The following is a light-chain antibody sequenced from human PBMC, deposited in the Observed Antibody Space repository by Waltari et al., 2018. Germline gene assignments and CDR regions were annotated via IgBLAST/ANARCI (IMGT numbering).Light chain of an antibody. CDR1: QSVNRA. Sequence: EIVLTQSPGTLSLSPGERATLSCKASQSVNRALAWYQQKPGQAPRLLIYGIFDRAAGTPDRFSGSGSGTDCSLTISRLEPEDFAVYYCQHYLRLPVTFGQGTRVEVK. J-gene: IGKJ1*01. CDR2: GIF. CDR3: QHYLRLPVT. V-gene: IGKV3-20*01.